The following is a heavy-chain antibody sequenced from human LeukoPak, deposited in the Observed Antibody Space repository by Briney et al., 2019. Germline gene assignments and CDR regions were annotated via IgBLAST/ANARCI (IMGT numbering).Heavy chain of an antibody. V-gene: IGHV3-23*01. CDR1: GFTFSNYA. J-gene: IGHJ4*02. CDR2: ITGSGDGT. CDR3: VKGFVHPTYYFDY. D-gene: IGHD3-10*01. Sequence: PGGSLRPSCAASGFTFSNYAMMWVRQAPGKRLEWVSSITGSGDGTYYADSVRGRFTISRDNSENTLYLQLNSLRAEDTAVYFCVKGFVHPTYYFDYWGQGTLVTVSS.